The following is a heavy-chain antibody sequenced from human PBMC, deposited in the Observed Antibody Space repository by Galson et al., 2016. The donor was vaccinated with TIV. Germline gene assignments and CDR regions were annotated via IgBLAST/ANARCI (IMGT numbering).Heavy chain of an antibody. CDR2: TYCRSRRYY. Sequence: CAISGDSVSSNSAAWNWIRQSPSRGLEWLGRTYCRSRRYYDYAVSVKSQITIESDTSKNQFSLQLNSVTSEDTAVYYCARAAGRNGATCHATCESFDFWGQGTKVTVSS. CDR3: ARAAGRNGATCHATCESFDF. CDR1: GDSVSSNSAA. V-gene: IGHV6-1*01. D-gene: IGHD3-10*01. J-gene: IGHJ3*01.